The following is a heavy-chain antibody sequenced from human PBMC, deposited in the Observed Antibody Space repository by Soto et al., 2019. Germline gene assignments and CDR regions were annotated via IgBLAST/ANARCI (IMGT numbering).Heavy chain of an antibody. CDR3: ARSRPVGWFDA. J-gene: IGHJ5*02. D-gene: IGHD1-26*01. V-gene: IGHV3-30-3*01. Sequence: QVQLVESGGGVVQPGRSLRLSCAASGFTFSSYAMHWVRQAPGKGLEWVAVISYDGSNKYYADSVKGRFTISRDNSKNTLYLQMNSLRAEDTAVYYCARSRPVGWFDAWGQGTLVTVSS. CDR2: ISYDGSNK. CDR1: GFTFSSYA.